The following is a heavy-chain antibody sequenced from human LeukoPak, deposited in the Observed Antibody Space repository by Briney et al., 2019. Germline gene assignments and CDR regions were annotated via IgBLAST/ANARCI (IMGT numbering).Heavy chain of an antibody. V-gene: IGHV3-33*01. J-gene: IGHJ4*02. CDR1: GFTFSSYG. D-gene: IGHD1-26*01. CDR3: ARDFAPGPDSGSCLDY. Sequence: TGRSLRLSCAASGFTFSSYGMHWVRQAPGKGLEWVAVIWYDGSNKYYADSVKGRFTISRDNSKNTLYLQMNSLRAEDTAVYYCARDFAPGPDSGSCLDYWGQGTLVTVSS. CDR2: IWYDGSNK.